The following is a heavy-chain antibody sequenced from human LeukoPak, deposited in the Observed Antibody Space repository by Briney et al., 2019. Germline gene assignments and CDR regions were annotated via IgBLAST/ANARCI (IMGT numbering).Heavy chain of an antibody. J-gene: IGHJ4*01. CDR3: ARGPGSSGGAYVGDY. Sequence: GGSLRLSCGASGFTFSYHWMHWVRQVPGKGLVRVSRIDGGGSSTSYADSVKGRFSISRDNAKSTLYLLMSSLRAEDTAVYYCARGPGSSGGAYVGDYWGPGTLVTVSS. CDR2: IDGGGSST. D-gene: IGHD3-22*01. CDR1: GFTFSYHW. V-gene: IGHV3-74*01.